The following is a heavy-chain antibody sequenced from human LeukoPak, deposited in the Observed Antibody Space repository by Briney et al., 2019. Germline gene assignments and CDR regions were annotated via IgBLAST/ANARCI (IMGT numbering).Heavy chain of an antibody. CDR1: GGSISSYY. D-gene: IGHD3-16*01. CDR3: ARESGRLGVTDLDY. V-gene: IGHV4-4*07. Sequence: SETLSLTCAVSGGSISSYYWSWIRQPAGKGLEWIGRIYTSGSTNYNPSLKSRVTMSVDTSKNQFSLKLSSVTAADTAVYYCARESGRLGVTDLDYWGQGTLVTVSS. J-gene: IGHJ4*02. CDR2: IYTSGST.